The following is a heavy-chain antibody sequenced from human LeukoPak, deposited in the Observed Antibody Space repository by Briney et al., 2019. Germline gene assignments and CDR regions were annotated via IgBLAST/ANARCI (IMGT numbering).Heavy chain of an antibody. CDR3: ARDEGGVVAAGEFFDY. V-gene: IGHV1-69*04. J-gene: IGHJ4*02. Sequence: PVRVSCKASRATVSSSAISWVRQAPGHGLEWMGRMIPILGIANHAQKFQGRVTITADKSTSTAYMELSSLRSEDTAVYYCARDEGGVVAAGEFFDYWGQGTLVTVSS. D-gene: IGHD2-15*01. CDR2: MIPILGIA. CDR1: RATVSSSA.